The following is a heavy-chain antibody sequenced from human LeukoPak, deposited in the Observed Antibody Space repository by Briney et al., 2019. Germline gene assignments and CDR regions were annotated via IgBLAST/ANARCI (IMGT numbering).Heavy chain of an antibody. CDR1: GFTVSSNY. J-gene: IGHJ6*02. V-gene: IGHV3-53*01. CDR2: IYSGGST. Sequence: PGGSLRLSCAASGFTVSSNYMSWVRQAPGKGLEWVSVIYSGGSTYYADSVKGRFTISRDNSKNTLYLQMNSLRAEDTAVYYCARDRLPGGYYYGMDVWGQGTTVTVSS. CDR3: ARDRLPGGYYYGMDV.